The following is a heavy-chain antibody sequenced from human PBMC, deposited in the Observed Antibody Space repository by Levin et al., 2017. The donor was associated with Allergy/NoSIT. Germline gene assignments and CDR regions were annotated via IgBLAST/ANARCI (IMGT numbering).Heavy chain of an antibody. D-gene: IGHD2-2*01. V-gene: IGHV4-39*01. CDR1: GGSISSSSYY. CDR3: ARRLYQQQWRNAFDI. CDR2: IYYSGST. J-gene: IGHJ3*02. Sequence: SETLSLTCTVSGGSISSSSYYWGWIRQPPGKGLEWIGSIYYSGSTYYNPSLKSRVTISVDTSKNQFSLKLSSVTAADTAVYYCARRLYQQQWRNAFDIWGQGTMVTVSS.